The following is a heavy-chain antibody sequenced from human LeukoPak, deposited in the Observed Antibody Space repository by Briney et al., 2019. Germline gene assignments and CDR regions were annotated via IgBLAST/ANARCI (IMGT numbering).Heavy chain of an antibody. D-gene: IGHD1-26*01. CDR3: AKGNSGSYRYYFDY. CDR1: GFTFSNFF. Sequence: GGSLRLSCVVSGFTFSNFFMSWVRQAPGKGLEWVSAISGSGGSTYYADSVKGRFTISRDNSKNTLYLQMNSLRAEDTAVYYCAKGNSGSYRYYFDYWGQGTLVTVSS. V-gene: IGHV3-23*01. J-gene: IGHJ4*02. CDR2: ISGSGGST.